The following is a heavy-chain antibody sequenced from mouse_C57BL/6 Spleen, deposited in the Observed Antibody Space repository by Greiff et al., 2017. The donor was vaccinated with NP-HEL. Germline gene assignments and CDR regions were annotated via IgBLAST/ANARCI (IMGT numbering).Heavy chain of an antibody. CDR1: GYSFTDYN. J-gene: IGHJ2*01. Sequence: EVKLMESGPELVKPGASVKISCKASGYSFTDYNMNWVKQSNGKSLEWIGVINPNYGTTSYNQKFKGKATLTVDQSSSTAYMQLNSLTSEDSAVYYCAFSSYIRTVFDYWGQGTTLTVSS. D-gene: IGHD1-1*01. V-gene: IGHV1-39*01. CDR2: INPNYGTT. CDR3: AFSSYIRTVFDY.